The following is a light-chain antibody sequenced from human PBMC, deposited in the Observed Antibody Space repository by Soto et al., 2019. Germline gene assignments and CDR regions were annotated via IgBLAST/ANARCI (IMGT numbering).Light chain of an antibody. CDR2: AAP. J-gene: IGKJ4*01. CDR1: QSIGTY. CDR3: QQYYIYPPT. V-gene: IGKV1-8*01. Sequence: AIRMTQSPSSFSASTGDRVTITCRASQSIGTYLAWYQQIPGRAPKLLIFAAPTLQRGVPSRFSGSGSGTDFTLTISCLQSEDFATYYCQQYYIYPPTFGGGTKVDIK.